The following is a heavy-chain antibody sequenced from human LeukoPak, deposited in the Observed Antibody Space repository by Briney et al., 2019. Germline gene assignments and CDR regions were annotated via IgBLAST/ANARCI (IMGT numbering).Heavy chain of an antibody. Sequence: ASVKVSCKASGYTFSDYYIHWVRQAPGQGLEWMGWINPNSDGRNYAQKFQGRVTMTRDTSINTAYMDLSSLRSDDTAVYYCARERRALTLNWLDHWGQGTLVTVSS. J-gene: IGHJ5*02. CDR3: ARERRALTLNWLDH. CDR1: GYTFSDYY. CDR2: INPNSDGR. V-gene: IGHV1-2*02.